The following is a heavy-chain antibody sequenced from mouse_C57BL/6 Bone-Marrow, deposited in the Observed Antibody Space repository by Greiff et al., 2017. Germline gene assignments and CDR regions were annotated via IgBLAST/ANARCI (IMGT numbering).Heavy chain of an antibody. CDR1: GFTFSDYG. Sequence: EVQRVESGGGLVKPGGSLKLSCAASGFTFSDYGMHWVRQAPEKGLEWVAYISSGSSTIYYADTVKGRFTISRDNAKNTLFLQMTSLRSEDTAMYYCARTLYGNYGYFDVWGTGTTVTVSS. D-gene: IGHD2-1*01. CDR2: ISSGSSTI. V-gene: IGHV5-17*01. CDR3: ARTLYGNYGYFDV. J-gene: IGHJ1*03.